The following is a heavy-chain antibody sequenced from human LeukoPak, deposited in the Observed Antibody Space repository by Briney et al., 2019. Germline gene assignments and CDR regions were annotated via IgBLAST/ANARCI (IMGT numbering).Heavy chain of an antibody. CDR2: INHSGST. V-gene: IGHV4-34*01. CDR1: GGSFSGYY. CDR3: ARGGGASPRIGWWGLSDVLRY. Sequence: SETLSLTCAVYGGSFSGYYWSWIRQPPGKGLEWIGEINHSGSTNYNPSLKSRVAISVDTSKNQFSLKLSSVTAADTAVYYCARGGGASPRIGWWGLSDVLRYWGQGTLVTVSS. D-gene: IGHD6-19*01. J-gene: IGHJ4*02.